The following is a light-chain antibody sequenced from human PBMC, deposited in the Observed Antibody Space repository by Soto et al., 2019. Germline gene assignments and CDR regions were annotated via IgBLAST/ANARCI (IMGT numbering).Light chain of an antibody. J-gene: IGLJ1*01. Sequence: QSVLTQPASVSGSPGLSIAISCTGTSRDVGGYNSVSWYQQQPGKVPKLMIYDDSNRPSGVSNRFSGSKSGNTASLTISGLQAEDEGDYYCSSYTTGGSYVFGTGTKVTVL. V-gene: IGLV2-14*01. CDR2: DDS. CDR3: SSYTTGGSYV. CDR1: SRDVGGYNS.